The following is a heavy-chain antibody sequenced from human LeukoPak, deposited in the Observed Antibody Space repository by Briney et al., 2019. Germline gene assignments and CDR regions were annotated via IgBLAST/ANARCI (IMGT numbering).Heavy chain of an antibody. J-gene: IGHJ5*02. CDR2: INIGGTNT. Sequence: GGSLRLSCAASGFTFNDYYMSWIRQAPGKGLEWLSYINIGGTNTHYADSVKGRFTISRDNAKKSLYLEMNNLRAEDTAVYYCATDGAGFDTWGQGVQVTVSS. CDR3: ATDGAGFDT. CDR1: GFTFNDYY. V-gene: IGHV3-11*01.